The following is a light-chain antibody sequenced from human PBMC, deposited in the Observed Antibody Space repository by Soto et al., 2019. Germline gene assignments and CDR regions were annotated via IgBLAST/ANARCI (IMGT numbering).Light chain of an antibody. CDR1: RSINSRY. J-gene: IGKJ2*01. Sequence: EIVLTQSPGTLSLSPGERATLSCRASRSINSRYLAWYQQKPGQAPRLLIYGASSRAPGIPDRFSGSGSGTDFTLTISRLEPEDFAVYHCHQYGYSPNTFGQGTKLEIK. CDR3: HQYGYSPNT. V-gene: IGKV3-20*01. CDR2: GAS.